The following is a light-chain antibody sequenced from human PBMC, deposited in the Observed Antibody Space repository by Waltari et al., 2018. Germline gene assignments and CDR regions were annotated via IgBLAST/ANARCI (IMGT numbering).Light chain of an antibody. V-gene: IGKV3-11*01. CDR1: QSVSSY. CDR2: DAA. J-gene: IGKJ5*01. Sequence: EIVLTQSPATLSLSPGERATLSCRASQSVSSYLAWYQKKLGQAPRLLIYDAANSATGIPARFSGSGSGTDFTLTISSLEPEDFAVYYCQQRSNWPLITFGQGTRLEIK. CDR3: QQRSNWPLIT.